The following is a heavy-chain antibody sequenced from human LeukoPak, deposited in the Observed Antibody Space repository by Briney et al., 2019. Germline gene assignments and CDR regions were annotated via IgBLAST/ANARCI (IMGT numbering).Heavy chain of an antibody. V-gene: IGHV1-46*01. CDR1: GYTFTSYY. D-gene: IGHD1-26*01. CDR2: INPSGGST. CDR3: ARPDRGAGYFDL. J-gene: IGHJ2*01. Sequence: ASVKVSCKASGYTFTSYYMPWVRQAPGQGLEWMGIINPSGGSTSYAQKFQGRVTMTRDTSTSTVYMELSSLRSEDTAVYYCARPDRGAGYFDLWGRGTLVTVSS.